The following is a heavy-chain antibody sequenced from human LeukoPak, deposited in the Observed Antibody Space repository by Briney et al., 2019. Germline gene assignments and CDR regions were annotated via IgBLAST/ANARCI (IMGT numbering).Heavy chain of an antibody. V-gene: IGHV4-39*01. J-gene: IGHJ2*01. CDR3: ARAFRARYFDL. CDR2: IYYSGST. CDR1: GGSITTSSYY. D-gene: IGHD2/OR15-2a*01. Sequence: PWETLSLTCTVSGGSITTSSYYWGWIRQPPGKGLEWIGIIYYSGSTYYNPSLKGRVTISVNTSKNQFSLKLSSVTAADTAVYYCARAFRARYFDLWGRGTLATVSS.